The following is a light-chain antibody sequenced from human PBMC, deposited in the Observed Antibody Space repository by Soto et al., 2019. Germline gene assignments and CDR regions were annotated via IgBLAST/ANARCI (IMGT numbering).Light chain of an antibody. CDR1: SGDVGAYNL. CDR3: QSYDSTLSARYV. CDR2: EDN. V-gene: IGLV2-14*02. Sequence: QSALTQPASVSGSPGQSITISCSGSSGDVGAYNLVSWYQQHPGKAPRLIIFEDNKRPSGVSYRFSGSKSANTASLAITGLQAEDEGDYYCQSYDSTLSARYVFGTGTKLTVL. J-gene: IGLJ1*01.